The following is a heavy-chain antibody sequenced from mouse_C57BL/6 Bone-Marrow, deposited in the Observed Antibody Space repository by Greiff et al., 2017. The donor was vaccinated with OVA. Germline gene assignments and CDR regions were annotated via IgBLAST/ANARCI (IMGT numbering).Heavy chain of an antibody. V-gene: IGHV1-64*01. CDR3: ASGGLRLRDWYFDV. Sequence: VQLQQPGAELVKPGASVKLSCKASGYTFTSYWMHWVKQRPGQGLEWIGMIHPNSGSTKYNEKFKSKATLTVDKSSSTAYMQLSSLTSEDSAVYYCASGGLRLRDWYFDVWGTGTTVTVSS. CDR1: GYTFTSYW. CDR2: IHPNSGST. J-gene: IGHJ1*03. D-gene: IGHD3-2*02.